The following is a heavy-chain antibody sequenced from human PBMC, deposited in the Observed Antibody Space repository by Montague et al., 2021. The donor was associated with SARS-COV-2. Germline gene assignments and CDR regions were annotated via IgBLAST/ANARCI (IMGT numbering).Heavy chain of an antibody. CDR2: VYYTGST. J-gene: IGHJ4*02. D-gene: IGHD5-18*01. CDR3: ARDRYGHFDY. Sequence: TLSLTCSVSGDPISRAGYFRTWIRHHPTEGLEWIGYVYYTGSTDYNPSLKSRVSMSIDTSRNQFSLKMSSVTAADTAVYYCARDRYGHFDYWGQGTLVTVSS. CDR1: GDPISRAGYF. V-gene: IGHV4-31*03.